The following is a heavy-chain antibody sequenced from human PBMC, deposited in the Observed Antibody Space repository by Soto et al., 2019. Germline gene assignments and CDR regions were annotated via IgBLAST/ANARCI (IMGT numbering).Heavy chain of an antibody. CDR3: AKQAGYSSDPFDY. Sequence: EVQLVETGGGLIQPGGSLRLSCAASGFIVSSNYMSWVRQGPGKGLEWVSVIYSGGSTYYADSVKGRFTISRDNSKNTLYLQINSLRAEDTAVYYCAKQAGYSSDPFDYWGQGTLVTVSS. CDR2: IYSGGST. J-gene: IGHJ4*02. D-gene: IGHD6-19*01. CDR1: GFIVSSNY. V-gene: IGHV3-53*02.